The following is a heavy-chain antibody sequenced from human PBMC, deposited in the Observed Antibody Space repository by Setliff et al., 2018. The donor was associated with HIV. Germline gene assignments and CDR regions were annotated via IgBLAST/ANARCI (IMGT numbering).Heavy chain of an antibody. J-gene: IGHJ6*02. CDR1: GGPLNSRNW. CDR3: GTAMYYYYGLDV. V-gene: IGHV4-4*02. CDR2: VFHNGNT. Sequence: PSETLSLTCAVSGGPLNSRNWWSWVRQPPGKGLEWIGEVFHNGNTFYNQSLQSRVTISLDTSKNQFSLELRSVTAADTALYYCGTAMYYYYGLDVWGQGIRVTVSS. D-gene: IGHD2-2*01.